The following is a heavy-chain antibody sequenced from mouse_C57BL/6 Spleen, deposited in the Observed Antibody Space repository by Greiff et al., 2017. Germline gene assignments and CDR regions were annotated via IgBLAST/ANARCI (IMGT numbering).Heavy chain of an antibody. CDR1: GFTFSDYG. D-gene: IGHD2-14*01. J-gene: IGHJ1*03. CDR3: AGRGYGYDVWWFDV. V-gene: IGHV5-17*01. CDR2: ISSGSSTI. Sequence: EVLVVESGGGLVKPGGSLKLSCAASGFTFSDYGMPWVRQAPEKGLEWVAYISSGSSTIYYVDSVKGRFTISRDNAKNTLFLQMTSLRSEDTAMYYCAGRGYGYDVWWFDVWGTGTTVTVSS.